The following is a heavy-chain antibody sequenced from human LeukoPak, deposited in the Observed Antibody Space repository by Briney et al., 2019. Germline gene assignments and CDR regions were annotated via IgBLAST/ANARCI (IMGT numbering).Heavy chain of an antibody. D-gene: IGHD1-26*01. CDR2: INPNSGGT. CDR1: GYTFTGYY. CDR3: ARGGRLELPVYFYSFMDV. Sequence: ASVKVSCKASGYTFTGYYMHWVRQAPGQGLEWMGWINPNSGGTNYAQKFQGRVTMTRDTSISTAYMELSRLRSDDTAVYYCARGGRLELPVYFYSFMDVWGKGTTVTVSS. V-gene: IGHV1-2*02. J-gene: IGHJ6*03.